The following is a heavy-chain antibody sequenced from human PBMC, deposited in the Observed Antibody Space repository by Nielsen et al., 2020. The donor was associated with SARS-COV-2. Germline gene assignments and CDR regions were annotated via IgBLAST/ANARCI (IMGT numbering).Heavy chain of an antibody. D-gene: IGHD5-12*01. J-gene: IGHJ4*02. CDR3: ASDPSYASSWLHYFDF. V-gene: IGHV3-48*02. CDR2: ISASSANI. CDR1: GFTFNTYA. Sequence: GGSLRLSCAASGFTFNTYAMNWVRQAPGKGLEWVAYISASSANIHYAASVNGRFTVSRDHAKNSLYLQMNNLRDEDTAVYYCASDPSYASSWLHYFDFWGQGTLVTVSS.